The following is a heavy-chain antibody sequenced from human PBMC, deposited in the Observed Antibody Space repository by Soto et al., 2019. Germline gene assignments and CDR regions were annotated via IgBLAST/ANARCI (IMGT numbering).Heavy chain of an antibody. CDR1: GCTFSSYA. V-gene: IGHV1-69*06. CDR3: APLPRYCSSTSCPRDWFDP. J-gene: IGHJ5*02. Sequence: SVKVSCKASGCTFSSYAISWVRQAPGQGLEWMGGFIPIFGTANYAQKFQGRVTITADKSTSTAYMELSSLRSEDTAVYYCAPLPRYCSSTSCPRDWFDPWGQGTLVTVSS. CDR2: FIPIFGTA. D-gene: IGHD2-2*01.